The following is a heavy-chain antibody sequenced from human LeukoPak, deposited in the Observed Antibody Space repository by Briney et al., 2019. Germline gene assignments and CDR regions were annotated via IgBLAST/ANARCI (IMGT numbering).Heavy chain of an antibody. V-gene: IGHV3-48*04. Sequence: PGGSLRLSCAASGFTFSSYGMNWVRQAPGKGLEWVSYISASNTIYYADSVKGRFTISRDNAKNSLYLQMNSLRAEDTAVYYCASSTQISKYADYWGQGALVTVSS. CDR2: ISASNTI. CDR3: ASSTQISKYADY. CDR1: GFTFSSYG. J-gene: IGHJ4*02. D-gene: IGHD2-2*01.